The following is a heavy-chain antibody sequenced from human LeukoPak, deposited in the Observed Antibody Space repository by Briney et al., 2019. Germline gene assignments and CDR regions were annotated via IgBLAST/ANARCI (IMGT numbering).Heavy chain of an antibody. Sequence: PGRSLSLSCPASGFIYSHSAMSWVRQPPGKVLEWVSTIIGRGVATAYAASVQGRFTISRDDSRNRLYLQMSSLRGEDTAIFYCAKDHLKDASAPSGAFDLWGQGTAVIVSS. J-gene: IGHJ3*01. V-gene: IGHV3-23*01. CDR3: AKDHLKDASAPSGAFDL. D-gene: IGHD1-26*01. CDR2: IIGRGVAT. CDR1: GFIYSHSA.